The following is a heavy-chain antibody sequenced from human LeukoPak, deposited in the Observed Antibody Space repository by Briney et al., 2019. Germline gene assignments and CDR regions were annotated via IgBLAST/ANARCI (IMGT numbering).Heavy chain of an antibody. J-gene: IGHJ4*02. CDR2: IYYSGST. V-gene: IGHV4-39*01. D-gene: IGHD3-10*01. CDR3: ASDGVTGRSRRGDY. CDR1: GGSISSSSYY. Sequence: SETLSLTCTVSGGSISSSSYYWGWLRQPPGKGLEWIGSIYYSGSTYYNPSLKSPVTISVDTSKNQFSLKLSSVTAADTAVYYCASDGVTGRSRRGDYWGQGTLVTVSS.